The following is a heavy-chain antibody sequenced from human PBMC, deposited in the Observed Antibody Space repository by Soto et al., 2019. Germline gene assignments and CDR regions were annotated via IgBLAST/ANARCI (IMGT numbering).Heavy chain of an antibody. CDR2: IYYSGVT. Sequence: PSETLSLTCTVSGASISSSSYYWGWIRQPPGKGLEWIGSIYYSGVTYYHPSLKSRVTISLDTSNNKFSLKLSSVIAADTAVYYCARQPIQTYDYCYYGMDVWGQGTTVTVSS. D-gene: IGHD2-2*02. CDR3: ARQPIQTYDYCYYGMDV. J-gene: IGHJ6*02. CDR1: GASISSSSYY. V-gene: IGHV4-39*01.